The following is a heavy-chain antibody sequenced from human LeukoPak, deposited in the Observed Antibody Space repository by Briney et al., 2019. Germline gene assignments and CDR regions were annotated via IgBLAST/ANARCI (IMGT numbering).Heavy chain of an antibody. CDR3: ARIPTYYYYGMDV. Sequence: PSETLSLTCTVSGGSISSYYWSWIRQPAGKGLEWIGYIYYSGSTNYNPSLKSRVTISVDTPKNQFSLKLSSVTAADTAVYYCARIPTYYYYGMDVWGQGTTVTVSS. CDR2: IYYSGST. J-gene: IGHJ6*02. CDR1: GGSISSYY. V-gene: IGHV4-59*01.